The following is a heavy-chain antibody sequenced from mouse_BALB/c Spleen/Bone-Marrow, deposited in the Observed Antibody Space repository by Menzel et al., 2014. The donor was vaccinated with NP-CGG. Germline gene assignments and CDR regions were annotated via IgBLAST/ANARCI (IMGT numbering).Heavy chain of an antibody. V-gene: IGHV7-3*02. J-gene: IGHJ2*01. CDR3: ARDKGRVFFDY. CDR2: IRNKANGYTT. CDR1: GFTFTDYY. Sequence: EALGVEPGGGLAQPGGSPRLSCATSGFTFTDYYMNWVRQPPGKALEWLGFIRNKANGYTTEYSASVKSRFTTSRDNSQNILYLQMNTLRADDSATYYCARDKGRVFFDYWGQGTTLTVSS.